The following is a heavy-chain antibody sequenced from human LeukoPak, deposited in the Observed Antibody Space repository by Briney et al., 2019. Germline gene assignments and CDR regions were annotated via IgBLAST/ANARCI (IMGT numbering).Heavy chain of an antibody. D-gene: IGHD2-2*02. V-gene: IGHV4-30-2*01. CDR1: GGSISSGGYS. J-gene: IGHJ5*02. CDR3: AREIPYPRREFDP. Sequence: SQTLSLTCAVSGGSISSGGYSWSWIRQPPGKGLEWIGYIYHSGSTYYNPSLKSRVTMSVDTSKNQFSLKLSSVTAADTAVYYCAREIPYPRREFDPWGQGTLVTVSS. CDR2: IYHSGST.